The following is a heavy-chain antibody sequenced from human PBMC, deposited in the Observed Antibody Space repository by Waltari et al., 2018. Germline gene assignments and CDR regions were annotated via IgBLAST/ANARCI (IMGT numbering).Heavy chain of an antibody. V-gene: IGHV1-69*01. CDR1: GYTFTSYD. CDR2: INPIFGTA. Sequence: QVQLVQSGAEVKKPGASVKVSCKASGYTFTSYDINWVRQAPGQGLEWMGWINPIFGTANYAQKFQGRVTITADESTSTAYMELSSLRSEDTAVYYCARDQGVMTTVTTNYYYGMDVWGQGTTVTVSS. D-gene: IGHD4-4*01. J-gene: IGHJ6*02. CDR3: ARDQGVMTTVTTNYYYGMDV.